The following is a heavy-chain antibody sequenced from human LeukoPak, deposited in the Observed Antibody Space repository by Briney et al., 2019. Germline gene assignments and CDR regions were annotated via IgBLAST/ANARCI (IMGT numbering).Heavy chain of an antibody. J-gene: IGHJ4*02. D-gene: IGHD3-22*01. CDR1: GYTFTGYY. CDR2: INPNSGGT. Sequence: ASVKVSCKASGYTFTGYYMHWVRQAPGQGLEWMGWINPNSGGTNYAQKFQGRVTMTRDTSISTAYMELSRLRSDDTAVYYCARAFYYDSSGSWPGYWGQGTLVTVSS. CDR3: ARAFYYDSSGSWPGY. V-gene: IGHV1-2*02.